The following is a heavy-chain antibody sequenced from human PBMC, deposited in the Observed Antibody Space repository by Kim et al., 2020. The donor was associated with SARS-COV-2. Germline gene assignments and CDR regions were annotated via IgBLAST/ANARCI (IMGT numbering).Heavy chain of an antibody. CDR1: GYTFTSYA. Sequence: ASVKVSCKASGYTFTSYAMNWVRQAPGQGLEWMGWINTNTGNPTYAQGFTGRFVFSLDTSVSTAYLQISSLKAEDTAVYYCARDWAGDLMEAFDIWGQGTMVTVSS. D-gene: IGHD2-8*01. CDR2: INTNTGNP. V-gene: IGHV7-4-1*02. CDR3: ARDWAGDLMEAFDI. J-gene: IGHJ3*02.